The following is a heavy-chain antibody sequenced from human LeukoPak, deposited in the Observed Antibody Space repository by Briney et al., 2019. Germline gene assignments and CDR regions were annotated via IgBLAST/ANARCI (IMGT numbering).Heavy chain of an antibody. Sequence: GGSLRLSCAASGFTFSNYVMGWVRQDPGKGLQWVSIINGSGSFTSYADSVKGRLTISRDNSKNTLYLQMNSLRAEDTAVYYCAKAEGYCSGTWCFRWFDRWGQGTLVTVSS. V-gene: IGHV3-23*05. CDR3: AKAEGYCSGTWCFRWFDR. D-gene: IGHD2-15*01. CDR1: GFTFSNYV. J-gene: IGHJ5*02. CDR2: INGSGSFT.